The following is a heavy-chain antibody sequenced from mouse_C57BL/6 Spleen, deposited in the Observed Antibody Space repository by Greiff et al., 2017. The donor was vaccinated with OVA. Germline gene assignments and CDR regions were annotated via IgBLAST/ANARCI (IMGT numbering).Heavy chain of an antibody. J-gene: IGHJ4*01. V-gene: IGHV5-9*01. Sequence: EVQGVESGGGLVKPGGSLKLSCAASGFTFSSYTMSWVRQTPEKRLEWVATISGGGGNTYYPDSVKGRFTISRDNAKNTLYLQMSSLRSEDTALYYCARQGTTVVATGAMDYWGQGTSVTVSS. D-gene: IGHD1-1*01. CDR1: GFTFSSYT. CDR3: ARQGTTVVATGAMDY. CDR2: ISGGGGNT.